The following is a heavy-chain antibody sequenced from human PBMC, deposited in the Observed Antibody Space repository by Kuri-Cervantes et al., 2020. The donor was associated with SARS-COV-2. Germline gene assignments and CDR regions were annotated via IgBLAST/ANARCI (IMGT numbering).Heavy chain of an antibody. J-gene: IGHJ4*02. V-gene: IGHV4-59*11. D-gene: IGHD5-18*01. CDR3: ARDLNGQLWSTGLGY. CDR2: IYDSGTT. CDR1: GGSISDHY. Sequence: GSLRLSCTVSGGSISDHYWSWIRQSPGKGLEWIGYIYDSGTTNYNPSLKSRVTVSVDKSKNHFSLRLSSVTAADTAVYYCARDLNGQLWSTGLGYWGQETLVTVSS.